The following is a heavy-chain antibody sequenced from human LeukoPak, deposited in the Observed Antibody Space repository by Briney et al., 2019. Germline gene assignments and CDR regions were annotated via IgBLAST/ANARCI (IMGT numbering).Heavy chain of an antibody. V-gene: IGHV1-46*01. CDR1: GDTFSSYA. J-gene: IGHJ4*02. CDR3: ARDRLGSYYKFGY. D-gene: IGHD1-26*01. CDR2: INPSGGST. Sequence: ASVKVSCKASGDTFSSYAFSWVRQAPGQGLEWMGIINPSGGSTSYAQKFQGRVTMTRDMSTSTVYMELSSLRSEDTAVYYCARDRLGSYYKFGYWGQGTLVTVSS.